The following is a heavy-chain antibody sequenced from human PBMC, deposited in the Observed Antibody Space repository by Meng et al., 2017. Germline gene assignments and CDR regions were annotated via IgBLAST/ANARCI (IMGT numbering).Heavy chain of an antibody. J-gene: IGHJ4*02. CDR3: AKEDSSWYGPDFDY. CDR1: GFTFSSYA. D-gene: IGHD6-13*01. V-gene: IGHV3-30*04. CDR2: ISYDGSNK. Sequence: SCKASGFTFSSYAMHWVRQAPGKGLEWVAVISYDGSNKYYADSVKGRFTISRDNSKNTLYLQMNSLRAEDTAVYYCAKEDSSWYGPDFDYWGQGTLVTVSS.